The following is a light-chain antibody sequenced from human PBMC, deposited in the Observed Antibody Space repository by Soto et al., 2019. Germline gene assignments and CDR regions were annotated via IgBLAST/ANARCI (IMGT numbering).Light chain of an antibody. CDR2: GVF. J-gene: IGKJ1*01. Sequence: EIVLTQSPGTLSLSPGERATLSCRASQSVSSNYLAWYQQKPGQAPRLLIYGVFNRATGIPDRFSGSVSGTNFTLIISKLESEDFAVYYCQQFSAFGQGTKVEIK. V-gene: IGKV3-20*01. CDR3: QQFSA. CDR1: QSVSSNY.